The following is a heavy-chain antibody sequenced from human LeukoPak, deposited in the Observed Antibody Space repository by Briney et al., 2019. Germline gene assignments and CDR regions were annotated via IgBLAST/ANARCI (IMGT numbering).Heavy chain of an antibody. CDR3: ARGSYYGSGSYYPHFDY. V-gene: IGHV4-34*01. D-gene: IGHD3-10*01. J-gene: IGHJ4*02. CDR1: GGSFSGYY. CDR2: INHSGST. Sequence: PSETLSLTCAVYGGSFSGYYWSWIRQPPAKGLEWIGEINHSGSTNYNPSLKSRVTISVDTSKNQFSLKLSSVTAADTAVYYCARGSYYGSGSYYPHFDYWGQGTLVTVSS.